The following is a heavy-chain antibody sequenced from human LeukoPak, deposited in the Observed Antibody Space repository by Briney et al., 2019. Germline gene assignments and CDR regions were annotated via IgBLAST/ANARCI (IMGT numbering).Heavy chain of an antibody. CDR3: TRRSGSYSNWFDP. CDR2: IYPGDSDT. D-gene: IGHD1-26*01. Sequence: GESLKISCKASGYSFTNYWIGWVRQMPGKGLEWMGIIYPGDSDTRYSPSFQGQVTISADKSISTAYLQWSSLKASDTAMYYCTRRSGSYSNWFDPWGQGTLATVSS. CDR1: GYSFTNYW. V-gene: IGHV5-51*01. J-gene: IGHJ5*02.